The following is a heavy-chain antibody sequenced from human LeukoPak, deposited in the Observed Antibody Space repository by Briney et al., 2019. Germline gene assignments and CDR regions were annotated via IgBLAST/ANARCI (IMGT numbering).Heavy chain of an antibody. CDR1: GGSISSYY. CDR3: ARDSCSSTSCRNWFDP. D-gene: IGHD2-2*01. Sequence: SETLSLTCTVSGGSISSYYWSWIRQPPGKGLGWSGYIYYSGSTNYNPYLQSRVTMSVDTSKNQFYLKLRSVNAADTAVYYCARDSCSSTSCRNWFDPWGQGTLVTVSS. V-gene: IGHV4-59*01. CDR2: IYYSGST. J-gene: IGHJ5*02.